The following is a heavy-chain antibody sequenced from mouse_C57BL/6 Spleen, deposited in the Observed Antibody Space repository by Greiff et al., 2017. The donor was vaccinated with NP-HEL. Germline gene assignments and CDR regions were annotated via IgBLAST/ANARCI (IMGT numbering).Heavy chain of an antibody. Sequence: QVHVKQSGAELARPGASVKLSCKASGYTFTSYGISWVKQRTGQGLEWIGEIYPRSGNTYYNEKFKGKATLTADKSSSTAYMELRSLTSEDSAVYFCAFYRFAYWGQGTLVTVSA. J-gene: IGHJ3*01. CDR1: GYTFTSYG. CDR3: AFYRFAY. V-gene: IGHV1-81*01. CDR2: IYPRSGNT.